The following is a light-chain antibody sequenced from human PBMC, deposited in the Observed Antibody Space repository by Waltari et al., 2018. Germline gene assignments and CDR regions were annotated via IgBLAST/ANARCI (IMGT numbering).Light chain of an antibody. CDR3: QQYDDWPMYT. V-gene: IGKV3-15*01. Sequence: EVVMTQFPATLSVSPGEGATLSCRASQSVSGKLAWYQQKPGQPPRLLIYRGTTRAPGVPARFSGRGYGTDFSLTISSLQSEDLAVYYCQQYDDWPMYTFGQGTKLEI. CDR1: QSVSGK. CDR2: RGT. J-gene: IGKJ2*01.